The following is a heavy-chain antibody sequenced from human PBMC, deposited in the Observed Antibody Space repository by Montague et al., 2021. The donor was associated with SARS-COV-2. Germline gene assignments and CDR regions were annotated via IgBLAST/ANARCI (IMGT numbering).Heavy chain of an antibody. D-gene: IGHD3-10*01. Sequence: SETLSLTCTVSGGSFSVYYYCWSWIRQSQGQGPDWSGCNYGTGNSYYTPYLQSRITISVDTSKNQFSLKLSSVTAADTAVYYCARPSYYSTSGSKPLDYWGQGTRVTVSS. V-gene: IGHV4-39*01. CDR3: ARPSYYSTSGSKPLDY. J-gene: IGHJ4*02. CDR2: NYGTGNS. CDR1: GGSFSVYYYC.